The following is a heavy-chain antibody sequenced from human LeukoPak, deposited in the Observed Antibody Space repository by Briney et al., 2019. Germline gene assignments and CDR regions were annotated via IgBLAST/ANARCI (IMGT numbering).Heavy chain of an antibody. Sequence: GGSLRLSCAASGFTFSSYAMSWVRQAPGKGLVWVSVISGSGDSTYYADSVKGRFTISRDKSKNTLYLQMNSLRAEDTALYHCAKDRYSSPRYFDYWGQGTLVTVSS. V-gene: IGHV3-23*01. CDR1: GFTFSSYA. CDR2: ISGSGDST. D-gene: IGHD6-19*01. J-gene: IGHJ4*02. CDR3: AKDRYSSPRYFDY.